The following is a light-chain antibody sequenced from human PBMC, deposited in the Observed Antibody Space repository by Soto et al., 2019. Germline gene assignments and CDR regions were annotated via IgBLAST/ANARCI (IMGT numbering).Light chain of an antibody. CDR1: NIGSKS. Sequence: SYELTQPPSVSVAPGQTARITCGGNNIGSKSVHWYQQKAGQAPVVVVFHDSDRPSDIPERFSGSKYGTTATLTISRVEAGDEADYYCQVWDRSSDVIFGGGTKLTVL. CDR3: QVWDRSSDVI. J-gene: IGLJ2*01. CDR2: HDS. V-gene: IGLV3-21*02.